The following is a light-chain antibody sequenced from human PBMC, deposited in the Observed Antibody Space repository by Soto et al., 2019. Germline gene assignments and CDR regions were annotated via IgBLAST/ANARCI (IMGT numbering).Light chain of an antibody. CDR1: QSVSSN. CDR3: QQYNNWPV. CDR2: AAS. V-gene: IGKV3-15*01. Sequence: EIVMTQSPATLSVSPGERATLSCRASQSVSSNLAWYQQKPGQAPRLLIYAASTRATGIPARFSGSGSGTEFTLTISSLQSEDFAVYYWQQYNNWPVFGQGTKVDI. J-gene: IGKJ1*01.